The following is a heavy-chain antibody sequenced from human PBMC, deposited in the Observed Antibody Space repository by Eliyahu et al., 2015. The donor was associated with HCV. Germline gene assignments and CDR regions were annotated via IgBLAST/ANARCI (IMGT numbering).Heavy chain of an antibody. CDR2: IIPILGIA. V-gene: IGHV1-69*04. Sequence: QVQLVQSGAEVKKPGSSVKVSCKASGGTFSSYAISWVRQAPGQGLEWMGRIIPILGIANYAQKFQGRVTITADKSTSTAYMELSSLRSEDTAVYYCARDSRHIVVVTAILRANWFDPWGQGTLVTVSS. J-gene: IGHJ5*02. CDR1: GGTFSSYA. CDR3: ARDSRHIVVVTAILRANWFDP. D-gene: IGHD2-21*02.